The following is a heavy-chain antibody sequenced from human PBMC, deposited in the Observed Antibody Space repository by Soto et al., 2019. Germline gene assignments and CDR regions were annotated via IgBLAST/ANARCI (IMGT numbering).Heavy chain of an antibody. V-gene: IGHV4-39*01. CDR1: GGSISSSSYY. Sequence: QLQLQESGPGLVKPSETLSLTCTVSGGSISSSSYYWGWIRQPPGKGLEWIGSIYYSGSTYYNPSLKSRVTRSVDTSKNQFSLKLSSVTAADTAVYYCARPSSSWKNWYFDLWGRGTLVTVSS. CDR2: IYYSGST. D-gene: IGHD6-13*01. J-gene: IGHJ2*01. CDR3: ARPSSSWKNWYFDL.